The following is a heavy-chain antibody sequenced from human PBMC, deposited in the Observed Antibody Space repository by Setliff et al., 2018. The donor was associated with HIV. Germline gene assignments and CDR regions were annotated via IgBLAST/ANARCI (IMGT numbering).Heavy chain of an antibody. CDR3: ASGLYYSHTDSFYFYD. V-gene: IGHV4-4*09. Sequence: SETLSLTCTVSGGSISSYYWSWIRQPPGKGLEWIGYIYTSGSTNYNPSLKSRVTISVDTSKNQFSLKLRSATAADTAVYYCASGLYYSHTDSFYFYDWGLGTLVTVSS. CDR1: GGSISSYY. D-gene: IGHD3-10*01. J-gene: IGHJ4*02. CDR2: IYTSGST.